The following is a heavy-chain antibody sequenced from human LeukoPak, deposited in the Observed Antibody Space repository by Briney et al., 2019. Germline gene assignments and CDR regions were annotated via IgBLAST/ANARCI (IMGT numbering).Heavy chain of an antibody. V-gene: IGHV4-4*07. CDR3: ARRSSGSYSFDY. Sequence: PSETLSLTCTVSGGSISSYYWSWIRQPAGKGLEWIGRIYTSGSTNYKPSLKSRVTISIDKSKNQFSLKLSSVTAADTAVYYCARRSSGSYSFDYWGQGTLVTVSS. CDR2: IYTSGST. CDR1: GGSISSYY. D-gene: IGHD6-19*01. J-gene: IGHJ4*02.